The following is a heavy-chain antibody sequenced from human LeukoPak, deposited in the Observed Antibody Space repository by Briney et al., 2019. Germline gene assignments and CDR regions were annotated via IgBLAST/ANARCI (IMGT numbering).Heavy chain of an antibody. V-gene: IGHV3-33*01. J-gene: IGHJ4*02. CDR3: AMYSGHGWELNY. Sequence: PGRSLRLSCAASGFTFSNHGMYWVRQAPGKGLEWVAIIWYDGSKKYYADSVKGRFTVSRDNSKNTLYLQMNTLRAEDTAVYYCAMYSGHGWELNYWGQGTLVTVSS. CDR2: IWYDGSKK. CDR1: GFTFSNHG. D-gene: IGHD5-12*01.